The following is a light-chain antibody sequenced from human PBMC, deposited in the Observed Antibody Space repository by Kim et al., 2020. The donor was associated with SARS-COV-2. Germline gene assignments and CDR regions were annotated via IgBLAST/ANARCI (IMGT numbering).Light chain of an antibody. J-gene: IGKJ5*01. CDR1: QSVSVNY. CDR3: QQYSRAPDT. V-gene: IGKV3-20*01. CDR2: GAS. Sequence: EIVLTQSPGTVSLSPGERATLSCRASQSVSVNYLAWYQQKPGQAPRLLIYGASNRATGIPDRFSGSGSGTDFTLTIRRLEPEDFAMYYCQQYSRAPDTFGQGTRLEIK.